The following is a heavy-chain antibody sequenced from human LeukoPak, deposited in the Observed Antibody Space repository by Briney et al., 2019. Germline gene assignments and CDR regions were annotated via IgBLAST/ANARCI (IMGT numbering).Heavy chain of an antibody. V-gene: IGHV4-31*03. CDR1: GGSISSGGYY. D-gene: IGHD3-3*01. CDR3: ARAQKVGIFRVAYAYMDV. CDR2: IYYSGTT. Sequence: SQTLSLTCTVSGGSISSGGYYWSWIRQHPGKGLEWIGYIYYSGTTYYNPSLKRRVTISVDTSKNQFSLKMRSVTAADTAVYHCARAQKVGIFRVAYAYMDVWGKGTTVTVPS. J-gene: IGHJ6*03.